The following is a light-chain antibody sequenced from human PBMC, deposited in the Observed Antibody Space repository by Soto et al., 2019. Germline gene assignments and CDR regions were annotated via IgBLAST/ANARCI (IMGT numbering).Light chain of an antibody. V-gene: IGKV3-11*01. Sequence: EIVLTQSPATLSLSPGERATLSCRASQSVSSYLAWYQQKPGQAPRLLIYDASNRATGIPARFSGSGSGTDFTLTIRSLEPEDFEVDYCQQRSNWLVGPGTKVYIK. CDR1: QSVSSY. J-gene: IGKJ3*01. CDR3: QQRSNWL. CDR2: DAS.